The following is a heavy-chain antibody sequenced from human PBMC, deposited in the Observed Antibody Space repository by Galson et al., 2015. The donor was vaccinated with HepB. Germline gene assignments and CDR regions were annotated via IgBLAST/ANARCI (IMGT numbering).Heavy chain of an antibody. V-gene: IGHV3-48*01. CDR2: ISSSGNTV. CDR1: GFTFSNYA. J-gene: IGHJ4*02. D-gene: IGHD5-18*01. Sequence: SLRLSCAASGFTFSNYAMNWVRQAPGKGLEWVSYISSSGNTVDYADSVKGRFTISRDNAKNSLYLQMNSLRAEDTAMYYCARGRGNSYGYSDYWGQGTLVIVSS. CDR3: ARGRGNSYGYSDY.